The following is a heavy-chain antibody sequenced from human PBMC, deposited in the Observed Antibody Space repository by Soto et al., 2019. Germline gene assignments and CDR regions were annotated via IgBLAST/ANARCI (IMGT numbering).Heavy chain of an antibody. D-gene: IGHD5-12*01. CDR1: GYTFTTYS. J-gene: IGHJ3*02. V-gene: IGHV1-46*03. Sequence: ASVKVSCKASGYTFTTYSIHWVRQAPGQGLEWMGIINPSGGSTSYAQKFQGRVTMTRDTSTSTVYMELSSLRSEDTAVYYCARAYIVAPILAFDIWGQGTMVTVSS. CDR2: INPSGGST. CDR3: ARAYIVAPILAFDI.